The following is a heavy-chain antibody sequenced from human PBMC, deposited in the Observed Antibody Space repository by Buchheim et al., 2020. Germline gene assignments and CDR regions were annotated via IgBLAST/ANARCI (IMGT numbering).Heavy chain of an antibody. Sequence: QVQLVESGGGVVQPGRSLRLSCAASGFIFSSYGMHWVRQAPGKGLEWVAVISYDGSNKYYADSVKGRFTISRDNSKNTLYLQMNSLRAEDTAVYYCAKDLTYDYGGNSVGFDYWGQGTL. D-gene: IGHD4-23*01. J-gene: IGHJ4*02. CDR2: ISYDGSNK. CDR3: AKDLTYDYGGNSVGFDY. V-gene: IGHV3-30*18. CDR1: GFIFSSYG.